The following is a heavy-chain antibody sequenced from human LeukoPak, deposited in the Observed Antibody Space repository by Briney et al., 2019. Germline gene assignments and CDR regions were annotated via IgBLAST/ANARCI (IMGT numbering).Heavy chain of an antibody. J-gene: IGHJ6*03. CDR1: GYTFTGYY. Sequence: ASVKVSCEASGYTFTGYYMHWVRQAPGQGLEWMGWINPNSGGTNYAQKFQGRVTMTRDTSISTAYMELSRLRSDDTAVYYCARQTSSSSYSIYYYYMDVWGKGTTVTISS. CDR3: ARQTSSSSYSIYYYYMDV. V-gene: IGHV1-2*02. D-gene: IGHD6-13*01. CDR2: INPNSGGT.